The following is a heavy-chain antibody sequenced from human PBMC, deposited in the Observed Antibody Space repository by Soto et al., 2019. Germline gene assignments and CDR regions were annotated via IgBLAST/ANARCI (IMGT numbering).Heavy chain of an antibody. D-gene: IGHD1-1*01. CDR2: ISAYSGNT. CDR3: ARELGGSATGRTEDYYYGMDV. J-gene: IGHJ6*02. Sequence: QVQLVQSGAEVKKPGASVKVSCKASGYTFTSYDISWVRQAPGQGLEWVGWISAYSGNTIYAHKLQGRVTLTTDTSTSTSYMELRSLRSDDTAVYYCARELGGSATGRTEDYYYGMDVWGQGTTVTVSS. V-gene: IGHV1-18*01. CDR1: GYTFTSYD.